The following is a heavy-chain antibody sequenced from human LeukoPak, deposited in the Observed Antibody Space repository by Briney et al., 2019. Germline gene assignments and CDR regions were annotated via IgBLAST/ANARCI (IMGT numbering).Heavy chain of an antibody. J-gene: IGHJ4*02. CDR1: GYTFTTYA. Sequence: ASVKVSCKASGYTFTTYAMNWVRQAPGQGLEWMGWINTGTGNPTYAQGFTGRFVFSLDTSVSTAYLQISSLKVEDIAVYYCASMGAHFDYWGQGTLVTVSS. D-gene: IGHD2/OR15-2a*01. CDR3: ASMGAHFDY. V-gene: IGHV7-4-1*02. CDR2: INTGTGNP.